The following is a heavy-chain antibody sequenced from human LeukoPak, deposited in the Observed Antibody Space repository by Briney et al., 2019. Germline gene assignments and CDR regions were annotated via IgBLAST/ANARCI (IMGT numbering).Heavy chain of an antibody. J-gene: IGHJ4*02. D-gene: IGHD5-12*01. V-gene: IGHV3-23*01. CDR2: IRGGGGRT. CDR1: GFTFSNYA. CDR3: ATGYSGNGVGY. Sequence: PGGSLRLSCAVSGFTFSNYAMSWVRQAPGKGLEWVSAIRGGGGRTYYADSVKGRFTISRDNSKNTLHLQMNSLRAEDTAVYYCATGYSGNGVGYWGQGTLVTVSS.